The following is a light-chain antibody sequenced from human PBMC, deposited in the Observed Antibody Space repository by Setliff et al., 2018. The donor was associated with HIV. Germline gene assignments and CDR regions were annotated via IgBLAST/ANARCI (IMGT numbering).Light chain of an antibody. J-gene: IGLJ1*01. CDR2: EVS. Sequence: SVLTQPASVSGSPGQSITISCTGTSSDVGGYDYVSWYQLHPGKTPKLMIFEVSNRPSGVSYRFSGSKSGNTASLTISGLQPEDEADYYCASYTITNTLPFGTGTKVTVL. CDR1: SSDVGGYDY. CDR3: ASYTITNTLP. V-gene: IGLV2-14*01.